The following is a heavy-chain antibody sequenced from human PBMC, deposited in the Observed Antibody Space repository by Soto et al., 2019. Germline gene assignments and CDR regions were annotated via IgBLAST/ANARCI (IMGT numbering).Heavy chain of an antibody. J-gene: IGHJ4*02. D-gene: IGHD5-12*01. CDR1: GYTFTSYD. CDR3: VRDSPIGSTFSGYDGIDY. V-gene: IGHV1-8*01. Sequence: ASVKVSCKASGYTFTSYDINWVRQATGQGLEWMGWMNPNSGNTGYAQKFQGRVTMTRDTSINTAYMELSSLRSEDTAVYYCVRDSPIGSTFSGYDGIDYWGQGALVTVSS. CDR2: MNPNSGNT.